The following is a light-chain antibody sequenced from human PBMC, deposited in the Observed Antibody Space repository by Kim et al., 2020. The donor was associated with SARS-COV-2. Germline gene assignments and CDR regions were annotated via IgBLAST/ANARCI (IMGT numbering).Light chain of an antibody. J-gene: IGLJ3*02. Sequence: TPVPDITNSSSGTTSNVGKTFVYWYQKLPGTAPRLLIYANNPRTSGVPDRFSGSKSGNSASLAISELRSEDEANYYCAAWDDTLSARVFGGGTQLTVL. CDR3: AAWDDTLSARV. V-gene: IGLV1-47*02. CDR2: ANN. CDR1: TSNVGKTF.